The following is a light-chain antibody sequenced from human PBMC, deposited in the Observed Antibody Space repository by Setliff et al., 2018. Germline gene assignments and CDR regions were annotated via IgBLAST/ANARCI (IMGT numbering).Light chain of an antibody. CDR3: QVWDTSSDPLYG. V-gene: IGLV3-21*04. J-gene: IGLJ1*01. Sequence: SYELTQPPSVPVAPGETAIITCGGSDIGRKNVHWYQQRAGQAPVLVIHYDKGRPSGIPERFSGSNSGNTATLTLARVEAADEADYYCQVWDTSSDPLYGFGTGTKV. CDR1: DIGRKN. CDR2: YDK.